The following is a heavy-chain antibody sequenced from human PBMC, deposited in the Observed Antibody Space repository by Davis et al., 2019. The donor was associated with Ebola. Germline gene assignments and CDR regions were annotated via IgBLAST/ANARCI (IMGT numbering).Heavy chain of an antibody. V-gene: IGHV3-30*03. CDR3: ARVLTGFSLRPYFDY. D-gene: IGHD3-9*01. Sequence: PGGSLRLSCAASGFTFRTYSMSWVRQAPGMGLEWVTVISNDGSKTYYADSVKGRLTISRDNSKNTLYLQMNSLRAEDTAVYYCARVLTGFSLRPYFDYWGQGTLVTVSS. J-gene: IGHJ4*02. CDR1: GFTFRTYS. CDR2: ISNDGSKT.